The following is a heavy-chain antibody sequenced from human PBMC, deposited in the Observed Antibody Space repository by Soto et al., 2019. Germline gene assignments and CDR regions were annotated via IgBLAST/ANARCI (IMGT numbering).Heavy chain of an antibody. Sequence: GGSLRLSCAASGFTFSNAWMSWVRQAPGKGLEWVGRIKSKTDGGTTDYAAPVKGRFTISRDDSKNTLYLQMNSLKTEDTAVYYCTTEFRAPSTYAFDIWGQGTMVTVSS. J-gene: IGHJ3*02. V-gene: IGHV3-15*01. CDR3: TTEFRAPSTYAFDI. D-gene: IGHD3-10*01. CDR2: IKSKTDGGTT. CDR1: GFTFSNAW.